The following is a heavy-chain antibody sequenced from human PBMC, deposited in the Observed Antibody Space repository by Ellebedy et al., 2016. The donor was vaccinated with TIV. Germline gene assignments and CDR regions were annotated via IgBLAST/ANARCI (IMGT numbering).Heavy chain of an antibody. Sequence: SETLSLXCTVSGYSISSGYYWGWIRQPPGKGLEWIGEINHSGSTNYNPSLKSRVTISVDTSKNQFSLKLSSVTAADTAVYYCAREYRNRQQLVPWFDPWGQGTLVTVSS. CDR3: AREYRNRQQLVPWFDP. CDR1: GYSISSGYY. V-gene: IGHV4-38-2*02. CDR2: INHSGST. J-gene: IGHJ5*02. D-gene: IGHD6-13*01.